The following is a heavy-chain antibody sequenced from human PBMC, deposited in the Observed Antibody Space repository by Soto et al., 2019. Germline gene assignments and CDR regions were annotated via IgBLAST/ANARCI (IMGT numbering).Heavy chain of an antibody. D-gene: IGHD1-26*01. CDR1: GYTFTSYG. V-gene: IGHV1-18*01. CDR3: ARGTGPLLRSPFDY. CDR2: ISAYNGNT. Sequence: ASVKVSCTASGYTFTSYGISWVRQAPGQGLEWMGWISAYNGNTNYAQKLQGRVTMTADTSTSTAYMELRSLRSDDTAVYYCARGTGPLLRSPFDYWGQGTLVTVSS. J-gene: IGHJ4*02.